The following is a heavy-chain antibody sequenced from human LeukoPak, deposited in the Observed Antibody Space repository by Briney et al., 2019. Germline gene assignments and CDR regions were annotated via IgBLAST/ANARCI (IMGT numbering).Heavy chain of an antibody. CDR3: AVEGYCSGGSCYTNWFDS. CDR2: ISSSGTTK. CDR1: GFTFTSAW. D-gene: IGHD2-15*01. Sequence: PGGSLRLSCAASGFTFTSAWMNWVRQAPGKGLEWVSYISSSGTTKYYADSVKGRFTISRDNVKNSLYLQMNSLRDEDTAVYYCAVEGYCSGGSCYTNWFDSWGQGTLVTVSS. J-gene: IGHJ5*01. V-gene: IGHV3-48*02.